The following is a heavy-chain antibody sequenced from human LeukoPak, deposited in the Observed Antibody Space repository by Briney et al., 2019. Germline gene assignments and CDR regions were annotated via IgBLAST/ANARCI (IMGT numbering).Heavy chain of an antibody. Sequence: GGSLRLSCTASGFTFSSYWMSWVRQAPGKGLEWVANIKQDGSEKHYVDSVKGRFTISRDNAKNSLYLQMNSLRAEDTAVYYCASYIAAAGTWSRRFDPWGQGTLVTVPS. CDR3: ASYIAAAGTWSRRFDP. J-gene: IGHJ5*02. V-gene: IGHV3-7*01. CDR1: GFTFSSYW. CDR2: IKQDGSEK. D-gene: IGHD6-13*01.